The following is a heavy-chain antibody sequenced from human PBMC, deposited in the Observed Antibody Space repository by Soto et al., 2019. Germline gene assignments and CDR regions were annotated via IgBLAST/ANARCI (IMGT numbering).Heavy chain of an antibody. CDR1: GFTLSSYW. J-gene: IGHJ1*01. Sequence: DVQLVESGGGLVQPGESLRLSCAASGFTLSSYWMSWVRQAPGKGLEWVANIKQDGSEEYYVDSVKGRFTIFRDNAKNSLYLQRHSLRAEDTAVYYCARGGDAFGGQGTLVTVSS. D-gene: IGHD2-21*01. CDR2: IKQDGSEE. V-gene: IGHV3-7*01. CDR3: ARGGDAF.